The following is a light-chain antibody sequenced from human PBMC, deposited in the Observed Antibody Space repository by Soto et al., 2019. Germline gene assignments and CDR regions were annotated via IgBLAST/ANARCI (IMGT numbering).Light chain of an antibody. V-gene: IGKV1-5*01. CDR2: AAS. CDR3: QQYNRPWT. J-gene: IGKJ1*01. CDR1: QSVSSW. Sequence: DIQMTQSPSSLSASIVDRVTITCRASQSVSSWLAWYQQKPGKAPQLLIYAASSLESGVPSRFSGSGSGTEFTLTISSLQPDDFATYYCQQYNRPWTFGQGTKVDIK.